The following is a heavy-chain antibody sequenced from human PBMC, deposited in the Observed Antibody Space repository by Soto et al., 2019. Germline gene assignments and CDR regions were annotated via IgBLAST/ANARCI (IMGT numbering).Heavy chain of an antibody. Sequence: VKGACKAAGYAMTIYDVDWGRHATGQGLEWMGWMNPNSGNTGYAQKVQGRVTMTRNTSISTAYMELRSLRSEDTAVYYCSRGLYYDFWSRPTGIGGQGVLVTVFS. J-gene: IGHJ4*03. CDR1: GYAMTIYD. CDR3: SRGLYYDFWSRPTGI. V-gene: IGHV1-8*01. CDR2: MNPNSGNT. D-gene: IGHD3-3*01.